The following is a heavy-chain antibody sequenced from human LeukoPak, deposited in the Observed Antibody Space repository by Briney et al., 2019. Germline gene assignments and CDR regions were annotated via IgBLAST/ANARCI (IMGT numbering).Heavy chain of an antibody. V-gene: IGHV3-23*01. J-gene: IGHJ6*02. Sequence: GGSLRLSCAASGFTFSSYAMSWVRQAPGKGLEWVSAISGSGGSTYYADSVKGRFTISRDNSKNTLYLQMNSLRAEDTAVYYCAKDQVADPSYYYYGMDVWGQGTTVTVPS. CDR2: ISGSGGST. D-gene: IGHD2-15*01. CDR3: AKDQVADPSYYYYGMDV. CDR1: GFTFSSYA.